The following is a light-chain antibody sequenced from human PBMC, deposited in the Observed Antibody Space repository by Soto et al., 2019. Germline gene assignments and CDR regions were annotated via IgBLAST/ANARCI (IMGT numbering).Light chain of an antibody. CDR3: ISYASINTYV. CDR1: SSDVGGYDY. Sequence: QSVLTQPASVSGSPGQSITISCTGTSSDVGGYDYVSWYQQHPGKAPKLMIYDVTNRPSGVSNRFSGSKSGNTASLTISGLQAEDEADYYCISYASINTYVFGTGTKLTVL. J-gene: IGLJ1*01. V-gene: IGLV2-14*01. CDR2: DVT.